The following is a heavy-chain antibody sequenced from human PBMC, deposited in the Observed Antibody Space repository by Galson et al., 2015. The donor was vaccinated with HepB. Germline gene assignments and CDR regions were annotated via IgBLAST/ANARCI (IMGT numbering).Heavy chain of an antibody. D-gene: IGHD1-26*01. Sequence: CAISGDSVSDNIVAWDWIRRSPSRGLEWLGRTYHKSKWYNDYAVSVKSRITINPDTSKNQVYLQLNSVTPEDTAVYYCARAGPQGGADFDYWGQGTRVTVSS. CDR1: GDSVSDNIVA. CDR3: ARAGPQGGADFDY. J-gene: IGHJ4*02. V-gene: IGHV6-1*01. CDR2: TYHKSKWYN.